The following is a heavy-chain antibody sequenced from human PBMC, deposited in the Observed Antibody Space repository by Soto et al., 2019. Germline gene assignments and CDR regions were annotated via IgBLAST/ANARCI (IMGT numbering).Heavy chain of an antibody. Sequence: SETLSLTCAVSGGSISSGGYSWSWIRQPPGKGLEWIGYIYHSGSTYYSPSLKSRVTISVDRSKNQFSLKLSSVTAADTAVYYCARGMGYCSGGSCYYYYGMDVWGQGTTVTVSS. CDR1: GGSISSGGYS. D-gene: IGHD2-15*01. V-gene: IGHV4-30-2*01. CDR3: ARGMGYCSGGSCYYYYGMDV. CDR2: IYHSGST. J-gene: IGHJ6*02.